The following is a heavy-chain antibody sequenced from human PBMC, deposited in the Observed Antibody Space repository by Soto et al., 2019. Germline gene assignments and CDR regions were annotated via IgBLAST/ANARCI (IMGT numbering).Heavy chain of an antibody. Sequence: SETLSLTCTVSGGSISSSSYYWGWIRQPPGKGLEWIGSIYYSGSTYYNPSLKSRVTISVDTSKNQFSLKLSSVTAADTDVYYCARWTPLVGVVIGGFDYWGQGTLVTVSS. CDR2: IYYSGST. CDR1: GGSISSSSYY. D-gene: IGHD3-3*01. J-gene: IGHJ4*02. CDR3: ARWTPLVGVVIGGFDY. V-gene: IGHV4-39*01.